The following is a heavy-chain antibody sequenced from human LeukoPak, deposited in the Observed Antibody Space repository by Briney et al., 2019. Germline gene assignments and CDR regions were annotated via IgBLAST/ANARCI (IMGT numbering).Heavy chain of an antibody. CDR3: ARGARRDGYNFDY. D-gene: IGHD5-12*01. CDR2: IYYSGST. J-gene: IGHJ4*02. Sequence: PSQTLSLTCTVSGGSISSGDYYWSWIRQPPGKGLEWIGYIYYSGSTYYNPSLKSRVTISVDTSKNQFSLKLSSVTAADTAVYYCARGARRDGYNFDYWGQGTLVTVSS. V-gene: IGHV4-30-4*01. CDR1: GGSISSGDYY.